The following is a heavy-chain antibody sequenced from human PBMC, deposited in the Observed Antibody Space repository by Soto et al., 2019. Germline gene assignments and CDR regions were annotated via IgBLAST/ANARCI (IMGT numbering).Heavy chain of an antibody. D-gene: IGHD2-2*01. Sequence: QVQLVQSGAEVRKPGSSVTVSCKASGGTFSNYALSWVRQAPGQGLEWMGGIIPIVGTGSPAQKFQGRVTITADEPTTTAYMELSSLRFEDTAVYYCARVVILVPTASTHYYYHMDVWGPGTTVTVSS. CDR2: IIPIVGTG. CDR3: ARVVILVPTASTHYYYHMDV. CDR1: GGTFSNYA. J-gene: IGHJ6*02. V-gene: IGHV1-69*01.